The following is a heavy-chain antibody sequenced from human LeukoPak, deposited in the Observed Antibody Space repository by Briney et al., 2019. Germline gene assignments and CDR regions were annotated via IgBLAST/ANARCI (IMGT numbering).Heavy chain of an antibody. J-gene: IGHJ4*02. CDR1: GGPFSGYY. V-gene: IGHV4-34*01. CDR3: ARGLVTGTHDKAF. Sequence: SETLSLTCAVYGGPFSGYYWSWIRQPPGKGLEWIGEINHRGSATYNPSPKSRVTMSVDPPKNQLSLRLSSVTAADTAVYYCARGLVTGTHDKAFWGQGTLVAVSS. D-gene: IGHD1-7*01. CDR2: INHRGSA.